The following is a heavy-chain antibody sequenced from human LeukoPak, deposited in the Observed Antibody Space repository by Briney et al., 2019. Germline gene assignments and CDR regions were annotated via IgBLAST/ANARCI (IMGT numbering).Heavy chain of an antibody. Sequence: PSETLSLNCTVSGGSISSYYWSWIRQPAGKGLEWIGRIYTSGSTNYNPSLKSRVTMSVDTSKNQFSLKLSSVTAADTAVYYYASFYDSSRGFDYWGQGTLVTVSS. D-gene: IGHD3-22*01. J-gene: IGHJ4*02. CDR1: GGSISSYY. CDR3: ASFYDSSRGFDY. V-gene: IGHV4-4*07. CDR2: IYTSGST.